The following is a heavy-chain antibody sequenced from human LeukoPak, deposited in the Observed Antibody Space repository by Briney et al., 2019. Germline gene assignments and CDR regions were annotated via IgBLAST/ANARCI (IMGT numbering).Heavy chain of an antibody. CDR2: INHSGST. CDR1: GGSFSAYY. Sequence: PSETLSLTCAVYGGSFSAYYWSWVRQPPGKGLEWIGEINHSGSTNYNPSLKSRVTISVDKSKNQFSLKLSSVTAADTAVYYCARDRVVRGLSIWGQGTLVTVSS. V-gene: IGHV4-34*01. D-gene: IGHD3-10*01. CDR3: ARDRVVRGLSI. J-gene: IGHJ4*02.